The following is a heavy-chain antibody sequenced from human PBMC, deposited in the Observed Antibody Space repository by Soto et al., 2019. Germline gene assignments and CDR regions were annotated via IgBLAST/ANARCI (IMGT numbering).Heavy chain of an antibody. CDR1: GFTFSSYA. D-gene: IGHD1-26*01. CDR3: ARRGSGSYYDY. V-gene: IGHV3-23*01. J-gene: IGHJ4*02. CDR2: ISGSGGSR. Sequence: EVQLLESGGGLVQPGGSLRLSCAASGFTFSSYAMRWVRQAPVKGLEWVSAISGSGGSRYYADSVKGRFTISRDNSTNTLYLQMNSLRAEDTAVYYCARRGSGSYYDYWGQGTLVTVSS.